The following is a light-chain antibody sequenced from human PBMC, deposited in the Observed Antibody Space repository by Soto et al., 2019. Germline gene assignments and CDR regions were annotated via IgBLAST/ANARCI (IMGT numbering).Light chain of an antibody. CDR3: QQYNNWPRT. Sequence: EIVMTQSPATLSVSPGERATISCRASQSVSSNLAWYQQKPGQAPRLLLYGVSIRATGIPARFSGSGSGTEFTLTISSLQSEDFAIYYCQQYNNWPRTFGPGTKVDFK. CDR2: GVS. V-gene: IGKV3D-15*01. CDR1: QSVSSN. J-gene: IGKJ3*01.